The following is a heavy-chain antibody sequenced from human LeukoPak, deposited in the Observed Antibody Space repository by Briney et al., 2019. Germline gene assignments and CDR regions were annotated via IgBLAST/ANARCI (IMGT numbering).Heavy chain of an antibody. CDR3: ASLGAADWAYYFDY. CDR1: GGSISSSSYY. V-gene: IGHV4-39*01. CDR2: IYYSGST. J-gene: IGHJ4*02. Sequence: SETLSPTCTVSGGSISSSSYYWGWIRQPPGKGLEWIGSIYYSGSTYYNPSLKSRVTISVDTSKNQFSLKLSSVTAADTAVYYCASLGAADWAYYFDYWGQGTLVTVSS. D-gene: IGHD3-10*01.